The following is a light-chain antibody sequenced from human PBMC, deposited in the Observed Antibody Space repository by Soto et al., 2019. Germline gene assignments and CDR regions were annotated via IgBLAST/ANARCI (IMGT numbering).Light chain of an antibody. CDR2: DVS. Sequence: AIQLTQSPSSLSASVGDRVTITCRASQGISSALAWYQQKPGKSPNLLIYDVSSLESGVPSRFSGSGSGTDFTLTISSLHPEEFATYYCQQFNTYPALTFGGGTKVEIK. CDR3: QQFNTYPALT. V-gene: IGKV1-13*02. J-gene: IGKJ4*02. CDR1: QGISSA.